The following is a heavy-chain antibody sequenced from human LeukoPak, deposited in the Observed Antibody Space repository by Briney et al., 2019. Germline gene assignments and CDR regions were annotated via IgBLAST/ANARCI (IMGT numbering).Heavy chain of an antibody. V-gene: IGHV4-34*01. CDR3: ARGPFAHDYTDYA. CDR2: INHIGTT. Sequence: SEALSLTCAVYDGSFSDFYWSWIRQPPGKGLEWIGEINHIGTTNYNPSFKSRVSISVDTSKNQFSLRLNSVTAADTAVYYCARGPFAHDYTDYAWGQGTLVTVSS. D-gene: IGHD4-11*01. J-gene: IGHJ4*02. CDR1: DGSFSDFY.